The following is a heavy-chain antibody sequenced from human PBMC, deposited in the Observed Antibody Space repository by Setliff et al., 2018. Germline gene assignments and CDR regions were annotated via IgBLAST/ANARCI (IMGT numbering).Heavy chain of an antibody. D-gene: IGHD3-3*01. CDR1: GFTLSPYA. J-gene: IGHJ5*02. Sequence: SGGSLRLSCAASGFTLSPYAMSWVRQAPGKGLEWVSTIYSGDRDTFYTDSVKGRFTIFRDGSKNTLYLQMTSLRAEDTSVYYCGRDVFDFRTGQGGPWGQGTRVTVSS. V-gene: IGHV3-23*03. CDR3: GRDVFDFRTGQGGP. CDR2: IYSGDRDT.